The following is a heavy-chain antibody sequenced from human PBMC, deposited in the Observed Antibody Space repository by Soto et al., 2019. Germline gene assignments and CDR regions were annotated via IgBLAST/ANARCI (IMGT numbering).Heavy chain of an antibody. V-gene: IGHV2-5*02. D-gene: IGHD3-22*01. CDR3: ASSSGYRIFDC. Sequence: QITLKESGPTLVKPTQTLTLTCTFSGFSLTTSGVGVGWIRQPPGKAMEWLALIFWDDDKRYSPSLKSRLTITKDTSKNQVVLTMTNMDPVDTATYYCASSSGYRIFDCWGQGTLVTVSS. J-gene: IGHJ4*02. CDR2: IFWDDDK. CDR1: GFSLTTSGVG.